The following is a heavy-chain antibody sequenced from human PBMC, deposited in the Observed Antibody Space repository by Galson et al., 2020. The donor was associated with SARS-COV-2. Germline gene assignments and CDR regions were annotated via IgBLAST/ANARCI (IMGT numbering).Heavy chain of an antibody. V-gene: IGHV3-23*01. CDR1: GFSFSSYD. CDR3: AKRDNSGRYFDY. Sequence: GGSLRLSCAASGFSFSSYDMSWVRQAPGKGLEWVSTFRGSGLTPYADSVKGRFTISRDNSKNTLYLRVDSLRAEDTAVYYCAKRDNSGRYFDYWGQGTLLIVSA. D-gene: IGHD3-22*01. CDR2: FRGSGLT. J-gene: IGHJ4*02.